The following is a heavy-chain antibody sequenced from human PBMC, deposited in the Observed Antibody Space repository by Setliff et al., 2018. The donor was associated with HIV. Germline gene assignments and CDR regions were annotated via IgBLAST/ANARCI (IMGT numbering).Heavy chain of an antibody. CDR1: GYTFTGYY. J-gene: IGHJ4*02. Sequence: ASVKVSCKASGYTFTGYYMHWVRQAPGQGLEWMGWINPNGGGTNYAQKFQGWVTMTRDTSISTAYMELGRLRSDDTAVYYCARGLRAELSKGYYFDYWGQGTLVTVSS. V-gene: IGHV1-2*04. CDR2: INPNGGGT. CDR3: ARGLRAELSKGYYFDY. D-gene: IGHD3-16*02.